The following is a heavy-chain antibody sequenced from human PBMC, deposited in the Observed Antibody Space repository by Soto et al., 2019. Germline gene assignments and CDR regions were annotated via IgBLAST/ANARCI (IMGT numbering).Heavy chain of an antibody. CDR2: IYWDDDK. Sequence: QITLKESGPTVVKPTETLTLACIFSGFSLTTSGVGVGWVRQSPGKAPEWLALIYWDDDKRYSTSLKSRLTITKDTSKNQVVLTMASVDPADTATYYCAHRVLRTVFGLVTTTAIYFDFWGQGTPVVVSS. V-gene: IGHV2-5*02. CDR3: AHRVLRTVFGLVTTTAIYFDF. CDR1: GFSLTTSGVG. J-gene: IGHJ4*02. D-gene: IGHD3-3*01.